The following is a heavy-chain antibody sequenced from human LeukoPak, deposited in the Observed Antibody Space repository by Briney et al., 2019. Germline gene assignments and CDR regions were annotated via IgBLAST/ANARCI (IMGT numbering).Heavy chain of an antibody. CDR1: GYTFTSYD. J-gene: IGHJ4*02. V-gene: IGHV1-18*01. Sequence: ASVKVSCKASGYTFTSYDITWVRQAPGQGLEWMGWISTYNGNTNYAQNLQGRVTMTTDPSTSTAYMELRSLRSDDTAVYYCARGRGSTSRYWGQGTLVTVSS. D-gene: IGHD5-12*01. CDR3: ARGRGSTSRY. CDR2: ISTYNGNT.